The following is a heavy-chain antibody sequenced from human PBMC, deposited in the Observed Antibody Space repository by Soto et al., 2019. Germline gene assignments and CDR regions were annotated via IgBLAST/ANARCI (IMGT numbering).Heavy chain of an antibody. Sequence: GESLKISCKGSGYSFTSYWISWVRQMPGKGLEWMGRIDPSDSYTNYSPSFQGHVTISADKSISTAYLQWSSLKASDTAMYYCARRSHLARWYYYYGMDVWGQGTTVTVYS. CDR2: IDPSDSYT. V-gene: IGHV5-10-1*01. CDR1: GYSFTSYW. J-gene: IGHJ6*02. CDR3: ARRSHLARWYYYYGMDV.